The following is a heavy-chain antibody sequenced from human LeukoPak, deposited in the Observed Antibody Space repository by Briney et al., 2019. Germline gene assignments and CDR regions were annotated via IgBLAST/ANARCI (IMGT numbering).Heavy chain of an antibody. D-gene: IGHD3-10*01. Sequence: SVKVSCKASGGTFSSYAISWVRQAPGQGLEGMGGIIPIFGTANYAQKFQGRVTITADESTSTAYMELSSLRSEDTAVYYCATPTSGSYRPPLEAYYYYYGMDVWGKGTTVTVSS. CDR3: ATPTSGSYRPPLEAYYYYYGMDV. J-gene: IGHJ6*04. V-gene: IGHV1-69*01. CDR2: IIPIFGTA. CDR1: GGTFSSYA.